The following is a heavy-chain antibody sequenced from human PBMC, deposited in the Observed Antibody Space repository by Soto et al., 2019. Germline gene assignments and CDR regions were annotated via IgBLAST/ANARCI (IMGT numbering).Heavy chain of an antibody. J-gene: IGHJ4*02. CDR1: GGSVSSGSYC. V-gene: IGHV4-61*01. Sequence: SETLSLTCTVSGGSVSSGSYCWSWIRQPPGKGLEWIGYIYYSGSTNYNPSLKSRVTISVDTSKNQFSLKLGSVTAADTAVYYCARGPSFDYWGQGTLVTVSS. CDR2: IYYSGST. CDR3: ARGPSFDY.